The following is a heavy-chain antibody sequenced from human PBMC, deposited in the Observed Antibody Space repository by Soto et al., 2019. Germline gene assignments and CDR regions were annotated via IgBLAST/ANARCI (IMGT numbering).Heavy chain of an antibody. V-gene: IGHV1-24*01. CDR3: ATFGSYSNVRLRYYYYGMDV. Sequence: QVQLVQSGAEVKKPGASVKVSCKVSGYTLTELSMHWVRQAPGKGLEWMGGFDPEDGETIYAQKFQGRVTMTEDTSTDTAYMERSSLRSEDTAVYYCATFGSYSNVRLRYYYYGMDVWGQGTTVTVSS. J-gene: IGHJ6*02. CDR1: GYTLTELS. CDR2: FDPEDGET. D-gene: IGHD4-4*01.